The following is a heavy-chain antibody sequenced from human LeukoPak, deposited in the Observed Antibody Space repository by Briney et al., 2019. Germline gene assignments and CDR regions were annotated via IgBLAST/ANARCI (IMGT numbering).Heavy chain of an antibody. V-gene: IGHV4-59*01. D-gene: IGHD3-10*01. CDR3: ARAFSGSGSYYSEMLYYYYYMDV. CDR2: IYYSGNT. J-gene: IGHJ6*03. CDR1: GGSISSYY. Sequence: SETLSLTCTVSGGSISSYYWSWIRQPPGKGLEWIEYIYYSGNTKYNPSLKSRVTISVDTSKNQISLKLNSVTAADTAVYYCARAFSGSGSYYSEMLYYYYYMDVWGKGTTVTISS.